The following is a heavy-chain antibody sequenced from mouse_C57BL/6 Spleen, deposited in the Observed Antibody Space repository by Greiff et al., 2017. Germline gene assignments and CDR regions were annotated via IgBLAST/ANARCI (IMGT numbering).Heavy chain of an antibody. Sequence: QVQLQQPGAELVRPGTSVKLSCKASGYTFTSYWMHWVKQRPGQGLEWIGVIDPADSYTNYNQKFKCKATLTVDTSSSTAYMQLSSLTSEDSAVYYCARTGTDYAMDYWGQGTSVTVSS. V-gene: IGHV1-59*01. CDR1: GYTFTSYW. J-gene: IGHJ4*01. CDR2: IDPADSYT. D-gene: IGHD4-1*01. CDR3: ARTGTDYAMDY.